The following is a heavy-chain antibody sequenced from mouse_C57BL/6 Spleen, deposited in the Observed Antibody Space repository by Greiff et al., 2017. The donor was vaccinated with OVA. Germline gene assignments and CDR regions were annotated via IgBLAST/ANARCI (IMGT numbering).Heavy chain of an antibody. CDR3: TRDREDSSGSGAMDY. CDR2: ISSGGDYI. V-gene: IGHV5-9-1*02. J-gene: IGHJ4*01. D-gene: IGHD3-2*02. CDR1: GFTFSSYA. Sequence: EVQVVESGEGLVKPGGSLKLSCAASGFTFSSYAMSWVRQTPEKRLEWVAYISSGGDYIYYADTVKGRFTISRDNARNTLYLQMSSLKSEDTAMYYCTRDREDSSGSGAMDYWGQGTSVTVSS.